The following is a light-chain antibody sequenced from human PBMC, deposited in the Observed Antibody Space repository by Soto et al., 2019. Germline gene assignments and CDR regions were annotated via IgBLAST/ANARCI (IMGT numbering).Light chain of an antibody. CDR2: DAS. Sequence: EIVMTQSPVTLSVSPGEGDTLSCRASQSVYSNLAWYQQKPGQAPRLLIYDASARATDIPARFSGSGSGTDFTLTVSRLQSEDFAVYYCQQYNNWPLTFGGGTKVEIK. CDR1: QSVYSN. J-gene: IGKJ4*01. V-gene: IGKV3-15*01. CDR3: QQYNNWPLT.